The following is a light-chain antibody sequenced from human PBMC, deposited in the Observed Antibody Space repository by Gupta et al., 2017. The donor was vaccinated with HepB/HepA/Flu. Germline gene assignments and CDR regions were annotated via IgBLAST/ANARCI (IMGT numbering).Light chain of an antibody. J-gene: IGLJ3*02. CDR2: DVA. CDR3: TSFTKSNTVL. Sequence: QSALTQPASVSGSPGQSITISCPGTSNDVGANNFVSWYQQLPGEAPKLIIFDVAYRTSGVSHRISGFKSGDTASLTISGLQAVDEADYYCTSFTKSNTVLFGGGTKLTVL. CDR1: SNDVGANNF. V-gene: IGLV2-14*03.